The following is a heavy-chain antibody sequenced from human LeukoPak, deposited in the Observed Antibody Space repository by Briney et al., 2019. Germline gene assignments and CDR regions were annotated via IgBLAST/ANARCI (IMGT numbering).Heavy chain of an antibody. V-gene: IGHV3-48*03. CDR3: VRDHSGWSLDP. J-gene: IGHJ5*02. D-gene: IGHD6-19*01. Sequence: GGSLRLSCAASGFTFSSYEMNWVRQAPGKGLEWVSYISDRGTTMYYADSVRGRFTISRDNAKNSLYLQMKSLRAEDTAVYYCVRDHSGWSLDPWGQGTLVTVSS. CDR2: ISDRGTTM. CDR1: GFTFSSYE.